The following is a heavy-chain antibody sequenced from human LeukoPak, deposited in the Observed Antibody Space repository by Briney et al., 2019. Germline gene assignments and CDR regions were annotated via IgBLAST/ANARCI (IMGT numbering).Heavy chain of an antibody. CDR3: ACHSGWSGPSE. Sequence: SETLSLTCTVSGGSISSSSYYWGWIRQPPGKGLEWIGSIYYSGGTYYNPSLKSRVTISVDTSKNQFSLELSSVTAADTAVYYCACHSGWSGPSEWGQGTLVIVSS. J-gene: IGHJ4*02. V-gene: IGHV4-39*07. CDR2: IYYSGGT. D-gene: IGHD6-19*01. CDR1: GGSISSSSYY.